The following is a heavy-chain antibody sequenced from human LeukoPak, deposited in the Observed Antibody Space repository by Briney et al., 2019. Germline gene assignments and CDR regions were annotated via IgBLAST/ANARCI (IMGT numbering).Heavy chain of an antibody. CDR2: IIPIFGTA. J-gene: IGHJ4*02. CDR3: ALLPDSSGYYSSDY. D-gene: IGHD3-22*01. Sequence: GASVKVSCKASGYTFTGYYMHWVRQAPGQGLEWMGGIIPIFGTANYAQKFQGRVTITTDESTSTAYMELSSLRSEDTAVYYCALLPDSSGYYSSDYWGQGTLVTVSS. CDR1: GYTFTGYY. V-gene: IGHV1-69*05.